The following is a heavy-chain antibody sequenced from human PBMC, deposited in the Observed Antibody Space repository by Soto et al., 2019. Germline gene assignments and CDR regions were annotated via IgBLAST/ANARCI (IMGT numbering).Heavy chain of an antibody. V-gene: IGHV3-23*01. CDR2: ISGGGDAT. CDR3: ARKVPGSTTRQDYWYFDL. CDR1: GFTFISYA. D-gene: IGHD3-10*01. Sequence: EVQLLESGGGLVQPGGSLRLSCAASGFTFISYAMNWVRQAPGKGLQWVAAISGGGDATFYADSRKGRFTISRDNSRNTVSLQMNSLGADDTAGYYCARKVPGSTTRQDYWYFDLWGRGTLVTVSS. J-gene: IGHJ2*01.